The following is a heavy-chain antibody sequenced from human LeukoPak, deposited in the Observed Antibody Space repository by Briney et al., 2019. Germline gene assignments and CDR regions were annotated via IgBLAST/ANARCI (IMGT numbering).Heavy chain of an antibody. J-gene: IGHJ5*02. D-gene: IGHD3-3*01. CDR2: IYYSGST. CDR1: GGSISSYY. CDR3: ARDRARITIFGVATGGDWFDP. Sequence: PSETLSLTCTVPGGSISSYYWSWIRQPPGKGLEWIGYIYYSGSTNYNPSLKSRVTISVDTSKNQFSLKLSSVTAADTAVYYCARDRARITIFGVATGGDWFDPWGQGTLVTVSS. V-gene: IGHV4-59*01.